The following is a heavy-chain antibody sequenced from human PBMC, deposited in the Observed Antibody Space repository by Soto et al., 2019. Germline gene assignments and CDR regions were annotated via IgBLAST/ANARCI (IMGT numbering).Heavy chain of an antibody. Sequence: EVQLVESGGGLVQPGRSLRLSCTASGFTFADHAMHWVRQVPGKGLEWVSGISWNSGNRDYADSVKGRFTISRDNAKNSLYLQMNSLRPEDTALYFCAKETGSTAVAGSDFDYWGQGTLVTVSS. CDR2: ISWNSGNR. CDR1: GFTFADHA. CDR3: AKETGSTAVAGSDFDY. D-gene: IGHD6-19*01. V-gene: IGHV3-9*01. J-gene: IGHJ4*02.